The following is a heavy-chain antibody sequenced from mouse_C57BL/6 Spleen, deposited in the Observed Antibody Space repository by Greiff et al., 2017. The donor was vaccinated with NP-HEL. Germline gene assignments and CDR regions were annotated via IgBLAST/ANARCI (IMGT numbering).Heavy chain of an antibody. J-gene: IGHJ4*01. CDR3: ANDGYYWGQAMDY. CDR1: GYTFTSYW. D-gene: IGHD2-3*01. Sequence: QVQLQQPGAELVKPGASVKLSCKASGYTFTSYWMHWVKQRPGQGLEWIGMIHPNSGSTNYNEKFKSKATLTVDKSSSTAYMQLSSLTSEDSAVYYCANDGYYWGQAMDYWGQGTSVTVSS. V-gene: IGHV1-64*01. CDR2: IHPNSGST.